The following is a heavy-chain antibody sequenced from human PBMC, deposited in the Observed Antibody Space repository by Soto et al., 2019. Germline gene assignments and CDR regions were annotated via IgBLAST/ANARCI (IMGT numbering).Heavy chain of an antibody. V-gene: IGHV5-10-1*01. CDR1: GYSFTSYW. D-gene: IGHD5-12*01. CDR2: IDPSDSYT. J-gene: IGHJ5*02. CDR3: ARPPSPIEMAANNSNWFDP. Sequence: GESLKISCKGSGYSFTSYWISWVRQMPGKGLEWMGRIDPSDSYTNYNPSFQGHVTISADKSISTAYLQWSSLKASDTAMYYCARPPSPIEMAANNSNWFDPWGQGTLVTVSS.